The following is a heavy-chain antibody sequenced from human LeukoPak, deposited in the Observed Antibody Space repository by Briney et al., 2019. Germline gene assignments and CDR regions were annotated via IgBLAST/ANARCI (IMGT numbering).Heavy chain of an antibody. CDR2: IYHSGST. J-gene: IGHJ4*02. Sequence: SETLSLTCTVSGYSISSGYYWGWIRQPPGKGLEWIGSIYHSGSTYYNPSLKSRVTISVDTSKNQFSLKLSSVTAADTAVYYCARGRTWLQSLGYFDYWGQGTLVTVSS. CDR3: ARGRTWLQSLGYFDY. D-gene: IGHD5-24*01. V-gene: IGHV4-38-2*02. CDR1: GYSISSGYY.